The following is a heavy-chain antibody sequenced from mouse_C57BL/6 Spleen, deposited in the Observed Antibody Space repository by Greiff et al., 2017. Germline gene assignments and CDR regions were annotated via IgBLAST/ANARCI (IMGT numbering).Heavy chain of an antibody. CDR3: ARRDYYGLYDFDY. V-gene: IGHV1-69*01. Sequence: QVQLQQPGAELVMPGASVKLSCKASGYTFTSYWMHWVKQRPGQGLEWIGEIDPSDSYTNYNQKFKGKSTLTVNKSSSTAYMQLSSLTSEDSAVYYCARRDYYGLYDFDYWGQGATLTVSS. J-gene: IGHJ2*01. CDR2: IDPSDSYT. CDR1: GYTFTSYW. D-gene: IGHD1-1*01.